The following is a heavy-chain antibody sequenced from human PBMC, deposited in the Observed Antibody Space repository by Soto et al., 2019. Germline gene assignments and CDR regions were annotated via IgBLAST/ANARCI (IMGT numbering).Heavy chain of an antibody. CDR2: TYYRSKWYN. CDR1: EDSVSSNSAT. V-gene: IGHV6-1*01. D-gene: IGHD6-13*01. CDR3: ARVKAAAGNALDV. J-gene: IGHJ6*02. Sequence: SQTLSLTCAISEDSVSSNSATWNWIRQSPSRGLEWLGRTYYRSKWYNDYAVSVKSRININPDTSKNEVSLQLNSVTPEDTAVYYCARVKAAAGNALDVWGQGTTVTVSS.